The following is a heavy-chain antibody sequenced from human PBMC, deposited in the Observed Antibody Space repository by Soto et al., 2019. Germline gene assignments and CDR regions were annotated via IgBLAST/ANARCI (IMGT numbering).Heavy chain of an antibody. Sequence: QITLKESGPTLVKPTQTLTLTCTFSGFSLSTSGVGVGWIRQPPGKALEWLALIYWDDDKRYSPSLKSRLTITKDTSKNQVVLTTPNMDPVDTATYYCAPESYCGGDCYSSYWGQGTLVTVSS. J-gene: IGHJ4*02. CDR1: GFSLSTSGVG. CDR3: APESYCGGDCYSSY. D-gene: IGHD2-21*02. V-gene: IGHV2-5*02. CDR2: IYWDDDK.